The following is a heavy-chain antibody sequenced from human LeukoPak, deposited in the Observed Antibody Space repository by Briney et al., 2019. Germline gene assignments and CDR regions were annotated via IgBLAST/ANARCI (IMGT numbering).Heavy chain of an antibody. CDR1: GFSFSSFW. CDR3: AREVVVNGMDV. D-gene: IGHD2-15*01. CDR2: TKQDGSER. V-gene: IGHV3-7*01. Sequence: GGSLRLSCAVSGFSFSSFWMSWVRQAPGKGLEWVANTKQDGSERYYVDSVKGRFTISRDNAKNSLYLQMNSLRAEDTAVYHCAREVVVNGMDVWGQGTTVTVSS. J-gene: IGHJ6*02.